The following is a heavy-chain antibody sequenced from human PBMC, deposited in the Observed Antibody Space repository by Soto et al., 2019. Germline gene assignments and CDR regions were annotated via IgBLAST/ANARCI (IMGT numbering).Heavy chain of an antibody. Sequence: SSETLSLTCTVSGASISYGGFSLSWLRQSPGKGLEWIGYISHLESTYFHPSFKSRLTMSIDRTRNQFSLKLSSVTAADMAVYYCARGGGYDSFDYWGQGVLVTVS. D-gene: IGHD5-12*01. CDR3: ARGGGYDSFDY. CDR2: ISHLEST. J-gene: IGHJ4*02. V-gene: IGHV4-30-2*06. CDR1: GASISYGGFS.